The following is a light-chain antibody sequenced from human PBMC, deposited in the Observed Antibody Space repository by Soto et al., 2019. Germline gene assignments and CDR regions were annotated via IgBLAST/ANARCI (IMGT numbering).Light chain of an antibody. J-gene: IGKJ5*01. Sequence: EIVLTQSPATLSLSPGERATLSCRASQSVSSYLAWYQQKPGQAPRLLIYDASNRATGIPARFSGSGSGTDFTLTISSLEPEDFAVYYCQQRSNWPRSTFCQGTRLEIK. CDR2: DAS. V-gene: IGKV3-11*01. CDR1: QSVSSY. CDR3: QQRSNWPRST.